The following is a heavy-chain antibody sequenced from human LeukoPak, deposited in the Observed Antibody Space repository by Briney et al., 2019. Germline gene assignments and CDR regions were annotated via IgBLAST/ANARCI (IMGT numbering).Heavy chain of an antibody. J-gene: IGHJ3*02. CDR1: GYTFTNYY. CDR2: IIPSDGFT. CDR3: ARVVATTRRHDAFDI. Sequence: VASVKVSCKASGYTFTNYYIHWVRQAPGQGLEWMGMIIPSDGFTTYAQKFQGRLTMTRDMSTSTVYMELSSLRSEDTAVYYCARVVATTRRHDAFDIWGQGTMVTVSS. D-gene: IGHD1-26*01. V-gene: IGHV1-46*01.